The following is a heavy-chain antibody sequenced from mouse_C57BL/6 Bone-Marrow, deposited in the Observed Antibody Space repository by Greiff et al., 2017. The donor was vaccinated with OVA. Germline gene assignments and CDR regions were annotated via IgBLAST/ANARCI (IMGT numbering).Heavy chain of an antibody. CDR3: ARRDDYDYYYAMDY. CDR2: IYPGDGDT. J-gene: IGHJ4*01. V-gene: IGHV1-82*01. D-gene: IGHD2-4*01. CDR1: GYAFSSSW. Sequence: VQLQQSGPELVKPGASVKISCKASGYAFSSSWMNWVKQRPGKGLEWIGRIYPGDGDTNYNGKFRGKATLTADKSSSTAYMQLSSLSSEDSAVYFCARRDDYDYYYAMDYWGQGTSVTVSS.